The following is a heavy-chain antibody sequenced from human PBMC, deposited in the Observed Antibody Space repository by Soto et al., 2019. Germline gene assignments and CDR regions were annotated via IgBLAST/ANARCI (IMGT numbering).Heavy chain of an antibody. J-gene: IGHJ6*02. CDR2: INAGNGNT. CDR1: GYTFTSYA. D-gene: IGHD3-3*01. V-gene: IGHV1-3*01. CDR3: ARDFAFRTRYDFWSGYYPPDGMDV. Sequence: ASVKVSCKASGYTFTSYAMHWVRQAPGQRLEWMGWINAGNGNTKYSQKFQGRVTITRTTSASTSASTAYMELSSLRSEDTAVYYCARDFAFRTRYDFWSGYYPPDGMDVWGQGTTVTVSS.